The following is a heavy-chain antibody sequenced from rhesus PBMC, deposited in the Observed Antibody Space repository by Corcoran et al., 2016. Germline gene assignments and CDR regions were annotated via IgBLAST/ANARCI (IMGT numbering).Heavy chain of an antibody. Sequence: QVQLQESGPGLVKPSETLSLTCAVSGYSIRRCYGWSWILQPPGKGLEWIGYIGGSSVSTNYNPSLKSRVTIAKDASKNQFSLKLSSVTAADTAVYYCATNWNYDWQYFEFWGQGALVTVSS. D-gene: IGHD1-26*01. J-gene: IGHJ1*01. CDR3: ATNWNYDWQYFEF. V-gene: IGHV4-127*01. CDR2: IGGSSVST. CDR1: GYSIRRCYG.